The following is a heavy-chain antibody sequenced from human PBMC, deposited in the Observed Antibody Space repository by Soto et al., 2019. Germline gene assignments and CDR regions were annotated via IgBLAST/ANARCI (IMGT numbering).Heavy chain of an antibody. CDR1: GVSISSYY. CDR3: ARTDRYCSGSSCSTSELYYYYYYMDV. Sequence: SETLSLTCTVSGVSISSYYWSWIRQPPGKGLEWVGYIYYSGSTNYNPSLKSRVTISVDTSKNQFSLKLGSVTAADTAVYYCARTDRYCSGSSCSTSELYYYYYYMDVWGKGTTVTVSS. V-gene: IGHV4-59*01. J-gene: IGHJ6*03. CDR2: IYYSGST. D-gene: IGHD2-15*01.